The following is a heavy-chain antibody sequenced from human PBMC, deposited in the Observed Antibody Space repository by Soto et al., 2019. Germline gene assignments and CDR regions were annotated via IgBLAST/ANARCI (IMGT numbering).Heavy chain of an antibody. CDR2: IYYSGST. CDR3: ARHSSGYDTGIDY. D-gene: IGHD5-12*01. Sequence: QPPGKGLEWIGSIYYSGSTYYNPSLKSRVTISVDTSKNQFSLKLSSVTAADTAVYYCARHSSGYDTGIDYWGQGTLVTVSS. J-gene: IGHJ4*02. V-gene: IGHV4-39*01.